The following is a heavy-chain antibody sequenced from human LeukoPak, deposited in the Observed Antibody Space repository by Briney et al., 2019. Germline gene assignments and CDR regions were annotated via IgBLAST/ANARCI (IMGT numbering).Heavy chain of an antibody. CDR2: ISGSGGST. Sequence: GGSLRLSCAASGFTFSSYAMSWVRQAPGKGLEWDSAISGSGGSTYYADSVKGRFTISRDNSKNTLYLQMNSLRAEDTAVFFCARNDYSILSGYDYWGQGTLVTVSS. CDR3: ARNDYSILSGYDY. J-gene: IGHJ4*02. D-gene: IGHD4-11*01. CDR1: GFTFSSYA. V-gene: IGHV3-23*01.